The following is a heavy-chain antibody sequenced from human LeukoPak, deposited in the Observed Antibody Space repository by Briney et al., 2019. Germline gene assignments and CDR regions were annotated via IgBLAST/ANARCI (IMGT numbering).Heavy chain of an antibody. CDR3: ARNGIAARISIRYYFDY. D-gene: IGHD6-6*01. CDR1: GFTFSSYW. J-gene: IGHJ4*02. Sequence: GGSLRLSYAASGFTFSSYWMSWVRQAPGKGLEWVANIKQDGSEKYYVDSVKGRFTISRDNAKNSLYLQMNSLRAEDTAVYYCARNGIAARISIRYYFDYWGQGTLVTVSS. CDR2: IKQDGSEK. V-gene: IGHV3-7*01.